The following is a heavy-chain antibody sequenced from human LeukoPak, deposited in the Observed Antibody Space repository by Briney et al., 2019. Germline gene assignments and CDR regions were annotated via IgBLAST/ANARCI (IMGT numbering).Heavy chain of an antibody. CDR2: IYSGGST. CDR1: GFTVSSNY. J-gene: IGHJ4*02. V-gene: IGHV3-66*01. CDR3: ARAALWFGGYYFDY. D-gene: IGHD3-10*01. Sequence: PGGSLRLSCAASGFTVSSNYMSWVRQAPGKGLEWVSVIYSGGSTYYADSVKGRFTISRDNSKNTLYLQMNSLRAEDTAVYYCARAALWFGGYYFDYWGQGTLVTVSS.